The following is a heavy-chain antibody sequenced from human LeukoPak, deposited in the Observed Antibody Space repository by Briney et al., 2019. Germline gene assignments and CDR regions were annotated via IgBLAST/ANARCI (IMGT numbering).Heavy chain of an antibody. CDR3: ARGGVASGSYPDAFDI. D-gene: IGHD1-26*01. Sequence: SVKVSCKASGGTFSSYAISWVRQAPGQGLEWMGRIIPILGIANYAQKFQGRVTITADKSTSTAYMELSSLRSEDTAVYYCARGGVASGSYPDAFDIWGQGTMVTVSS. J-gene: IGHJ3*02. V-gene: IGHV1-69*04. CDR2: IIPILGIA. CDR1: GGTFSSYA.